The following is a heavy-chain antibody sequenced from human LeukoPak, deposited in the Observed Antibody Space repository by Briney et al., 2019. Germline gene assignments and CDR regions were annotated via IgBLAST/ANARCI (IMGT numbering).Heavy chain of an antibody. D-gene: IGHD3-22*01. V-gene: IGHV5-51*01. CDR1: GYSFTSYW. Sequence: GESLKISCKGSGYSFTSYWIGWVRQMPGKGLEWMGIIYPGDSDTRYSPSFQGQVTISADKSISTAYLQWSSLKASDTAMYYCARFDCGGDCYHGYYYYDSSGYPFDYWGQGTLVTVSS. CDR3: ARFDCGGDCYHGYYYYDSSGYPFDY. J-gene: IGHJ4*02. CDR2: IYPGDSDT.